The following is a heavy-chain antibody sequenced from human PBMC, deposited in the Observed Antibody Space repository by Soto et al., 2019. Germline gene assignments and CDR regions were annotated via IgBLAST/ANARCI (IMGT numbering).Heavy chain of an antibody. CDR3: ASNVDYDFWSGYYTEYYFDY. CDR1: GGSISSSSYY. CDR2: IYYSGST. D-gene: IGHD3-3*01. Sequence: SETLSLTCTVSGGSISSSSYYWGWIRQPPGKGLEWIGSIYYSGSTYYNPSLKSRVTISVDTSKNQFSLKLSSVTAADTAVYYCASNVDYDFWSGYYTEYYFDYWGQGTLVTVSS. V-gene: IGHV4-39*01. J-gene: IGHJ4*02.